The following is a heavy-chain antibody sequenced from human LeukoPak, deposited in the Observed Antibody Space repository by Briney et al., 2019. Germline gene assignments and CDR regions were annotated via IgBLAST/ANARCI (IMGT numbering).Heavy chain of an antibody. Sequence: GGSLRLSCAASGFTFSSYAMSWVRQAPGKGLEWVSAISGSGGSTYYADSVKGRFSISRDNSKNTLYLQMNSLRAEDTAVYYCAKKGPYSSGWYGDYWGQGTLVTVSS. CDR2: ISGSGGST. J-gene: IGHJ4*02. D-gene: IGHD6-19*01. V-gene: IGHV3-23*01. CDR1: GFTFSSYA. CDR3: AKKGPYSSGWYGDY.